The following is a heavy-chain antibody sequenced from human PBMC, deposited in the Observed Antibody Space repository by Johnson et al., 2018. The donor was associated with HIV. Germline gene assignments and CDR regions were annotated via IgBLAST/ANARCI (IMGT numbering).Heavy chain of an antibody. Sequence: VQLVESGGGLVQPGGSLRLSCAASGFTFSNAWMSWVRQAPGKGLEWVGRIKSETDGGTTDYAAPVKDRFIISRDDSKDTLYLQMNSLKTEDTAVYYCATEAGIELWLIDAFDLWGQGTMVTVSS. V-gene: IGHV3-15*01. D-gene: IGHD5-18*01. CDR3: ATEAGIELWLIDAFDL. CDR2: IKSETDGGTT. J-gene: IGHJ3*01. CDR1: GFTFSNAW.